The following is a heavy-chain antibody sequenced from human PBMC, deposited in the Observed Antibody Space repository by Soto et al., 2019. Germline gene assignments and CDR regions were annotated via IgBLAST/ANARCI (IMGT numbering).Heavy chain of an antibody. CDR3: ARLQELSLYYFDY. V-gene: IGHV4-39*01. CDR2: IYYIGST. Sequence: PSETLSLTCIVSGGSISSSSYYWGWIRQPPGKGLEWIGSIYYIGSTYYNPSLKSRVTISVDTSKNQFSLKLSSVTAADTAVYYCARLQELSLYYFDYWGQGTLVTVSS. J-gene: IGHJ4*02. D-gene: IGHD1-26*01. CDR1: GGSISSSSYY.